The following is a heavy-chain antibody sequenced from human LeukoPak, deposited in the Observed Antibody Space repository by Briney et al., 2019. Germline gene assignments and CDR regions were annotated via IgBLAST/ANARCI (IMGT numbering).Heavy chain of an antibody. CDR1: GYTFIDYY. Sequence: GASVRVSCKASGYTFIDYYMHWVRQAPGQGLEWMGWINSKSGGTVSAPKFQGRVTMTRDTSLRTAYIELTNLTSDDTAIYYCARDIHIMKVAAPGEYWGQGSLVIVSS. CDR2: INSKSGGT. V-gene: IGHV1-2*02. CDR3: ARDIHIMKVAAPGEY. J-gene: IGHJ4*02. D-gene: IGHD2-21*02.